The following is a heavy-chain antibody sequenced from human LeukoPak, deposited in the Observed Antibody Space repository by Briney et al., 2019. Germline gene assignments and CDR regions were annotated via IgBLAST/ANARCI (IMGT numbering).Heavy chain of an antibody. D-gene: IGHD3-10*01. CDR1: GYTFTSCG. V-gene: IGHV1-18*01. CDR2: MNAYNGKT. Sequence: SVTLSCTASGYTFTSCGISWVRQAHGQGLEWMGWMNAYNGKTNYAQKLQGRVTMTTDTSTSTAYMELRSLRSDDTAVYYCAREKPIITMVRGVISGVRWFDSWGQGTLVTVSS. CDR3: AREKPIITMVRGVISGVRWFDS. J-gene: IGHJ5*01.